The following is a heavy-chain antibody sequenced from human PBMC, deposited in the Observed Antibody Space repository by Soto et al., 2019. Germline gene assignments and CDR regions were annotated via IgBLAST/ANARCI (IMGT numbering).Heavy chain of an antibody. V-gene: IGHV4-39*01. CDR1: GGSISSSSYY. CDR3: ARHPYDLSYYYYSMDV. Sequence: QLQLQESGPGLVKPSETLSLTCTVSGGSISSSSYYWGWIRQPPGKGLEWIGSIYYSGSTYYNPSLKSRVTISVDTSKNQFYLQLSSVTAADTAVYYCARHPYDLSYYYYSMDVWGKGTPVTVSS. CDR2: IYYSGST. D-gene: IGHD2-8*01. J-gene: IGHJ6*03.